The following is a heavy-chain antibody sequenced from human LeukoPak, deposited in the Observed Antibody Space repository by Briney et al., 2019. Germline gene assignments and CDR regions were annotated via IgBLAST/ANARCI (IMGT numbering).Heavy chain of an antibody. CDR3: ASIPGSKGRYYYYGMDV. J-gene: IGHJ6*02. CDR2: INHSGST. V-gene: IGHV4-34*01. CDR1: GGSFSGYY. Sequence: SETLSLTCAVYGGSFSGYYWSWIRQPPGKGLEWIGEINHSGSTNYNPSLKSRVTISVDTSKNQFSLKLSSVTAADTAVYYCASIPGSKGRYYYYGMDVWGQGTTVTVSS. D-gene: IGHD2-2*02.